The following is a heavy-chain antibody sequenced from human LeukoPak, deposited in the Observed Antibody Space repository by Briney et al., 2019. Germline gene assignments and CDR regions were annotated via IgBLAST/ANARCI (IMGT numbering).Heavy chain of an antibody. J-gene: IGHJ5*01. Sequence: SETLSLTCTVSGGSISSGDYYWGWIRQPPGKGLEWIGYFYYSGSTYYNPSLKSRVTISVDTSKYQASLKLSSVTAADTAVYYCARPYYYDSRIDSWGQGTLVTVSS. V-gene: IGHV4-30-4*01. CDR2: FYYSGST. D-gene: IGHD3-22*01. CDR1: GGSISSGDYY. CDR3: ARPYYYDSRIDS.